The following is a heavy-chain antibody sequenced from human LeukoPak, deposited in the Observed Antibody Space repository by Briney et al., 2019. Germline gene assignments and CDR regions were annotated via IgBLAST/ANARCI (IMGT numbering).Heavy chain of an antibody. CDR2: IIPILGIA. V-gene: IGHV1-69*04. Sequence: SVKVSCKASGGTFSSYAISWVRQAPGQGLEWMGRIIPILGIANYAQKFQGRVTITADKSTSTAYTELSSLRSEDTAVYYCARVRSRGYYDSSGYLLYGMDVWGQGTTVTVSS. CDR1: GGTFSSYA. D-gene: IGHD3-22*01. J-gene: IGHJ6*02. CDR3: ARVRSRGYYDSSGYLLYGMDV.